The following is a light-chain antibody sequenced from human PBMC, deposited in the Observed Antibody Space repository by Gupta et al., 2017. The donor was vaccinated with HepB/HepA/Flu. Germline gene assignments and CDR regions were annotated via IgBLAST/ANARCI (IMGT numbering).Light chain of an antibody. V-gene: IGKV3-20*01. CDR1: QSVSDSQ. J-gene: IGKJ1*01. CDR2: SIS. CDR3: QHKDSSTWT. Sequence: EIVLTQSPGTLSLSPGERATLSCRTRQSVSDSQLAWYQQKPGQAPRLLIYSISNRATGIPDRVSGSGCGTEFTLTISRREPEDFAVYYCQHKDSSTWTFGQGTXVEFK.